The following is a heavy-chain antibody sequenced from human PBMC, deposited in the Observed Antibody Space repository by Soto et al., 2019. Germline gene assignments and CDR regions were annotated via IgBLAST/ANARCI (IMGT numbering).Heavy chain of an antibody. D-gene: IGHD3-16*01. CDR2: ISHDGSNK. Sequence: QVQLVESGGGVVQPGRSLRLSCAASGFTFSSYVIHWVRQAPGKGLEWVAVISHDGSNKYYAESVKGRFTISRDNSKNTLYLQMNSLRAEDTAVYYCARDPSYGPYYCGMDVWGQGTTVTVSS. J-gene: IGHJ6*02. CDR3: ARDPSYGPYYCGMDV. V-gene: IGHV3-30-3*01. CDR1: GFTFSSYV.